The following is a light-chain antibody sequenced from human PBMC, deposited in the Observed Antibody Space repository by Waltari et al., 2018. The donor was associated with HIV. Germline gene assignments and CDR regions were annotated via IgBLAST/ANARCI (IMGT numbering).Light chain of an antibody. CDR2: DDS. CDR1: NIGSKS. Sequence: SYVLTQPPSVSVAPGQTARITCGGNNIGSKSVHWYQQKPGQAPVLVVYDDSDRPSGCPERFSGSNAWNTATLTISRVEAGDEADYYCQVWDSSSDRVVCGGGTKLTVL. V-gene: IGLV3-21*02. CDR3: QVWDSSSDRVV. J-gene: IGLJ2*01.